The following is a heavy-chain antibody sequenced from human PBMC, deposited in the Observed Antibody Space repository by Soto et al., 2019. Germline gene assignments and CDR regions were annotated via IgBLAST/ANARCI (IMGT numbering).Heavy chain of an antibody. CDR2: IIPIFGTA. V-gene: IGHV1-69*01. J-gene: IGHJ3*02. Sequence: QVQLVQSGAEVKKPGSSVKVSCKASGGTFSSYAISWVRQAPGQGLEWMGGIIPIFGTANYAQKFQGRVTITADESTSTAYMELSSLRSEDTAVYYCARDPLNYYDSSCYWGAFDIWGQGTMVTVSS. CDR3: ARDPLNYYDSSCYWGAFDI. CDR1: GGTFSSYA. D-gene: IGHD3-22*01.